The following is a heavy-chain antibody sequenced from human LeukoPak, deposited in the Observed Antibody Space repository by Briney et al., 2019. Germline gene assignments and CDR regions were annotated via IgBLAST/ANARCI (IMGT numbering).Heavy chain of an antibody. J-gene: IGHJ5*02. V-gene: IGHV1-46*01. Sequence: GASVKVSCKASGFTFTNYNMHWVRQAPGQGLEWMGIINPSGGSTNYAQNFQARVTMTRDTSTSTVYMELSSLRSEDTAVYYCARESPQYSSRTGFDPWGQGTLVTVSS. CDR3: ARESPQYSSRTGFDP. D-gene: IGHD6-19*01. CDR1: GFTFTNYN. CDR2: INPSGGST.